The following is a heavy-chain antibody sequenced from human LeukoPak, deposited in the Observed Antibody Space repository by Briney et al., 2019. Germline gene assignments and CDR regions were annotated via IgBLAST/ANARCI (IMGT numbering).Heavy chain of an antibody. CDR2: ISGSGAST. V-gene: IGHV3-23*01. Sequence: TGGSLRLSCLTSGFTFSTNAMSWVRQAPGKGLEWISGISGSGASTYYADSVTGRFTISRDNSRNTLYLQMNSLKTEDTALYRCTRLGGGSPDLIIVPGANKLKWYDPWGQGTLVTVSS. J-gene: IGHJ5*02. CDR1: GFTFSTNA. CDR3: TRLGGGSPDLIIVPGANKLKWYDP. D-gene: IGHD2-2*01.